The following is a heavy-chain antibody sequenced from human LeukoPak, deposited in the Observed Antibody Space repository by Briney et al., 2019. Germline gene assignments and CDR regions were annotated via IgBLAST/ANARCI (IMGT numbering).Heavy chain of an antibody. CDR2: ISSSSSYI. Sequence: PGGSLRLSCAASGFTFSSYSMNWVRQAPGKGLEWVSSISSSSSYIYYADSVKGRFTISRDNAKNSLYLQMNSLRAEDTAVYYCARVEAAAGRFDYWGQGTLVTVSS. J-gene: IGHJ4*02. V-gene: IGHV3-21*01. CDR1: GFTFSSYS. D-gene: IGHD6-13*01. CDR3: ARVEAAAGRFDY.